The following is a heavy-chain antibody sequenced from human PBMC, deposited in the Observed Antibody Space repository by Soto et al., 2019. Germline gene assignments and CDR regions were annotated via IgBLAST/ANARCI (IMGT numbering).Heavy chain of an antibody. V-gene: IGHV4-39*01. D-gene: IGHD3-22*01. Sequence: QLQLQESGPGLVKPSETLSLTCTVSGGSISSSNYYWAWIRQPPGKGLEWIGRFCYSGSTYYKPSLKSRVSISVDTSKNQFSLKLSSVTAADTAVYYCARPIEGGSSGYYHWGQGTLVTVSS. J-gene: IGHJ5*02. CDR1: GGSISSSNYY. CDR2: FCYSGST. CDR3: ARPIEGGSSGYYH.